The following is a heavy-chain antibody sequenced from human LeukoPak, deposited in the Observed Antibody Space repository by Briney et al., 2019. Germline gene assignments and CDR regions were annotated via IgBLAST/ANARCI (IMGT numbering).Heavy chain of an antibody. D-gene: IGHD3-16*01. Sequence: GGSLRLSCAASGFTFSNSAMSWVRQAPGKGLEWVSAISGSGGSTYYADSVKGRFTISRDNSKNTLYLQMNSLRAEDTAVYYCAKAVTPREGGLFDYWGQGTLVTVSS. CDR2: ISGSGGST. V-gene: IGHV3-23*01. CDR1: GFTFSNSA. CDR3: AKAVTPREGGLFDY. J-gene: IGHJ4*02.